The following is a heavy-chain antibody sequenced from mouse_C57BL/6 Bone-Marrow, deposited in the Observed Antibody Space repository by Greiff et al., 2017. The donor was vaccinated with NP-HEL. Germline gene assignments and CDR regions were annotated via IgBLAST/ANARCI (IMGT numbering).Heavy chain of an antibody. J-gene: IGHJ3*01. V-gene: IGHV1-64*01. Sequence: VQLQQPGAELVKPGASVKLSCKASGYTFTSYWMHWVKQRPGQGLEWIGMIDPNSGSTNYNEKFKSKATLTVDKSSSTAYMQLSSLTSEDSAVYYCARGAYYSNYGAYWGQGTLVTVSA. CDR2: IDPNSGST. D-gene: IGHD2-5*01. CDR3: ARGAYYSNYGAY. CDR1: GYTFTSYW.